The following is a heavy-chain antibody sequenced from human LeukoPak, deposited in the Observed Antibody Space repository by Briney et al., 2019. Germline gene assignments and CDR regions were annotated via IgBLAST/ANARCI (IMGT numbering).Heavy chain of an antibody. J-gene: IGHJ5*02. CDR2: IIPILGIA. CDR1: VGTFSSYT. D-gene: IGHD2-2*02. Sequence: ASVKLSCKASVGTFSSYTISWVRQPPAQGLEWMGRIIPILGIANYAQKFQGRVTITAAKSTSTAYMELSSLRSEDTAVYYCAAEGDIVVVPAAISRYNWFDPWGQGILVTVSS. CDR3: AAEGDIVVVPAAISRYNWFDP. V-gene: IGHV1-69*02.